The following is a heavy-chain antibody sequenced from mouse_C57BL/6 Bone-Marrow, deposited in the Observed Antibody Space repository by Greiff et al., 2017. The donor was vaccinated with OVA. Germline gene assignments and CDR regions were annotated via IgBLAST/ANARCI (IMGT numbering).Heavy chain of an antibody. J-gene: IGHJ3*01. V-gene: IGHV1-55*01. CDR3: ARGKGPL. Sequence: QVHVKQPGAELVKPGASVKMSCKASGYTFTSYWITWVKQRPGQGLEWIGDIYPGSGSTNYNEKFKSKATLTVDTSSSTAYMQLSSLTSEDSAVYYCARGKGPLWGQGTLVTVSA. CDR2: IYPGSGST. CDR1: GYTFTSYW.